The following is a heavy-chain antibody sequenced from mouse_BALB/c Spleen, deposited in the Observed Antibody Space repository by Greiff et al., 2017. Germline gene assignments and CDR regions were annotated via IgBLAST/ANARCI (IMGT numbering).Heavy chain of an antibody. J-gene: IGHJ1*01. Sequence: VQLKESGPGLVAPSQSLSITCTVSGFSLTSYGVHWVRQPPGKGLEWLGVIWAGGSTNYNSALMSRLSISKDNSKSQVFLKMNSLQTDDTAMYYCARRTGNWYFDVWGAGTTVTVSS. CDR2: IWAGGST. D-gene: IGHD4-1*01. V-gene: IGHV2-9*02. CDR1: GFSLTSYG. CDR3: ARRTGNWYFDV.